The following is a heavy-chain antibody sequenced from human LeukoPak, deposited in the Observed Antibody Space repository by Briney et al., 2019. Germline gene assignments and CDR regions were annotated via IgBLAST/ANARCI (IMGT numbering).Heavy chain of an antibody. D-gene: IGHD3-9*01. CDR3: ARDAYDILTGGAFDI. CDR2: ISSSGSTI. Sequence: PGGSLRLSCAASGFTFSDYYMSWIRRAPGKGLEWVSYISSSGSTIYYADSVKGRFTISRDNAKNSLYLQMNSLRAEDTAVYYCARDAYDILTGGAFDIWGQGTMVTVSS. V-gene: IGHV3-11*01. CDR1: GFTFSDYY. J-gene: IGHJ3*02.